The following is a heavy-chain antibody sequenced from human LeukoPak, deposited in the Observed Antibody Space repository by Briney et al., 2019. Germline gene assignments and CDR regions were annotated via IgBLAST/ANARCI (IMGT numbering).Heavy chain of an antibody. Sequence: GRSLRLSCAASGFTFSDYYMSWIRQAPGKGLEWVSYISSSGSTIYYADSVKGRFTISRDNAKNSLYLQMNSLRAEDTAVYYCAKHIYGVVSIQQWGQGTLVTVSS. CDR1: GFTFSDYY. J-gene: IGHJ1*01. CDR2: ISSSGSTI. D-gene: IGHD3-3*01. V-gene: IGHV3-11*01. CDR3: AKHIYGVVSIQQ.